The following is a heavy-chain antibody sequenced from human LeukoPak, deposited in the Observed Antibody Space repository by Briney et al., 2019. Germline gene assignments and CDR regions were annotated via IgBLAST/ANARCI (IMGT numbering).Heavy chain of an antibody. Sequence: SETLSLTCTVSGGSISSGGYYWSWIRQHPGRGLEWIGYIYYSGSTYYNPSLKSRVTISVDTSKNQFSLKLSSVTAADTAVYYCARDLRMVRGVSLWFDPWGQGTLVTVSS. CDR3: ARDLRMVRGVSLWFDP. CDR1: GGSISSGGYY. J-gene: IGHJ5*02. D-gene: IGHD3-10*01. V-gene: IGHV4-31*03. CDR2: IYYSGST.